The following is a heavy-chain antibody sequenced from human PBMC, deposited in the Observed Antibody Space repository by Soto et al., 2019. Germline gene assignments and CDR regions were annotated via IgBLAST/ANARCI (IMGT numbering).Heavy chain of an antibody. J-gene: IGHJ4*02. V-gene: IGHV1-3*01. D-gene: IGHD2-2*01. CDR3: ESPAAATTYSPFDY. CDR2: INAGNGNT. CDR1: GYTFTSYA. Sequence: GASVKVSCKASGYTFTSYAMHWVRQAPGQRLEWMGWINAGNGNTKYSQKFQGRVTITRDTSASTAYMELSSLRSEDTAVYYCESPAAATTYSPFDYWGQGTLVTVSS.